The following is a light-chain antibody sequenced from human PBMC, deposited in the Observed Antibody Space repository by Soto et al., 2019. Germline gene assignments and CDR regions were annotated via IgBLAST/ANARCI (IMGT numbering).Light chain of an antibody. V-gene: IGKV1-5*01. CDR2: DAS. Sequence: DIHMTQSPSSLSVSVGDRVTITCRTSQNINAWLAWYQQRPGQAPKLLIYDASTVQSGVPSRFSGSGSGTDFTLTISSLEPEDFAVYYCQQRSNWPRTFGQGTKVDIK. CDR3: QQRSNWPRT. CDR1: QNINAW. J-gene: IGKJ1*01.